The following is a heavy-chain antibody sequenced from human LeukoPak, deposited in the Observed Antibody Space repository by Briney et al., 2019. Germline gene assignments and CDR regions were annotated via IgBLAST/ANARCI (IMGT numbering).Heavy chain of an antibody. D-gene: IGHD3-22*01. J-gene: IGHJ4*02. CDR2: ITGDGGST. CDR1: GFTFSRYG. Sequence: PGGSLRLSCAASGFTFSRYGLHWLRQAPGKGLEYIAAITGDGGSTYYANSVKGRFTISRDNSKNTLYLQMGSLRAEDMAVYYCASDGYYESIGFYTCFEYWGQGTLLTVSS. V-gene: IGHV3-64*01. CDR3: ASDGYYESIGFYTCFEY.